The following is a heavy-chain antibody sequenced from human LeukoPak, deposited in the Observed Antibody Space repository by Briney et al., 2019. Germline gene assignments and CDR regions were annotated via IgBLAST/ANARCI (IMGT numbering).Heavy chain of an antibody. CDR1: VYTFTSYG. Sequence: ASVKVSCKASVYTFTSYGISWVRQAPGQGLEWMGWISAYNGNTNYAQKLQGRVTMTTDTSTSTAYMELRSLRSDDTAVYYCARDKVVVVPAAIRSRWFDPWGQGTLVIVSS. CDR2: ISAYNGNT. J-gene: IGHJ5*02. D-gene: IGHD2-2*01. CDR3: ARDKVVVVPAAIRSRWFDP. V-gene: IGHV1-18*01.